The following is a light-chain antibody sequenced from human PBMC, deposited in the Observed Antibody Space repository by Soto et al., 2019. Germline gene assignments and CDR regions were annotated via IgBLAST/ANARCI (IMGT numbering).Light chain of an antibody. CDR1: QSVSSY. CDR3: QQRSNWPSWT. J-gene: IGKJ1*01. Sequence: EIVLTQSPATLSLSPGERATLSCGASQSVSSYLAWYQQKPGQAPRLLIYDASNRATGIPARFSGSGSGTDLTLTISSLEPEDFAVYYCQQRSNWPSWTFGQGTKVDI. CDR2: DAS. V-gene: IGKV3-11*01.